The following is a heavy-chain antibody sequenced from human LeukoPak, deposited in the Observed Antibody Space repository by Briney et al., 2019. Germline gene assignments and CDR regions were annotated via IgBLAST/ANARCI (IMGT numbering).Heavy chain of an antibody. CDR2: INAGNGNT. D-gene: IGHD5-24*01. V-gene: IGHV1-3*01. CDR1: EFTFTDYA. J-gene: IGHJ4*02. Sequence: GASVKVSCKASEFTFTDYAINWVRQATGQRLEWMGWINAGNGNTRYSQRFQGRVTITRDTSASTAYMELSSLTSEDTAVYYCTRGRWSATTASYYLDSWGQGTLVTVSS. CDR3: TRGRWSATTASYYLDS.